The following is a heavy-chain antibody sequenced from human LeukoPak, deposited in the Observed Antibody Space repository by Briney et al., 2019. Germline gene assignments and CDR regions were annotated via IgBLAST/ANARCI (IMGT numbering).Heavy chain of an antibody. CDR3: AKDSYSRRDY. CDR1: GFTFSYHW. V-gene: IGHV3-7*01. Sequence: SGGSLTLSCAASGFTFSYHWMTWVRQAPGKGVEWVANIKNDGTVKNYVDSVKGRFTISRDNAKNSLYLQMNSLRAEDTGVYYCAKDSYSRRDYWGQGTLVTVSS. CDR2: IKNDGTVK. J-gene: IGHJ4*02. D-gene: IGHD5-18*01.